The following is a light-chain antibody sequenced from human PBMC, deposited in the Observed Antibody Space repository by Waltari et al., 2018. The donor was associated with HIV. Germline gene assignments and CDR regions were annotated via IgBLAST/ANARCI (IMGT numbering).Light chain of an antibody. Sequence: DIQLTQSPSSLSASVGDRVTITCRASQSVSGYLNWYQQKPGTAPRLLIYGASSLQSGVPSRFSGSGSGTDFTLTISSLQPEDFATYYCQQSYRTPRTFGQGTTVDI. CDR2: GAS. CDR1: QSVSGY. CDR3: QQSYRTPRT. J-gene: IGKJ1*01. V-gene: IGKV1-39*01.